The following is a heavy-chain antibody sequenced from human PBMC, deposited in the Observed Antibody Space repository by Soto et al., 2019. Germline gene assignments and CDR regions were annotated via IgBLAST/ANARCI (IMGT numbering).Heavy chain of an antibody. CDR2: ISNSGSFI. CDR3: ARVYLGCSSTTCLYYFDY. Sequence: GGSLRLSCAASGFSFSTYAMHWVRQAPGKGLEWVSSISNSGSFIYYADSLKGRFTISRNNAGNSLYLQMNSLRAEDTAVYYCARVYLGCSSTTCLYYFDYWGQGTLVTVSS. CDR1: GFSFSTYA. J-gene: IGHJ4*02. V-gene: IGHV3-21*01. D-gene: IGHD2-2*01.